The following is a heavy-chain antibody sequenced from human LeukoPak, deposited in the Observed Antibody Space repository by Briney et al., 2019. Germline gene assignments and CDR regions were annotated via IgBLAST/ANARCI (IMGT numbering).Heavy chain of an antibody. CDR2: ISSSGTYI. D-gene: IGHD3-9*01. CDR3: ARRLLTGYYEF. Sequence: GGSLRLSCAASEFTFSSYNMNWVRQAPGKGLEWVSSISSSGTYIYYADSVKGRFTISRDNAKNSLYLQMNSLRAEDTAVYYCARRLLTGYYEFWGQGTLVTVSS. J-gene: IGHJ4*02. CDR1: EFTFSSYN. V-gene: IGHV3-21*01.